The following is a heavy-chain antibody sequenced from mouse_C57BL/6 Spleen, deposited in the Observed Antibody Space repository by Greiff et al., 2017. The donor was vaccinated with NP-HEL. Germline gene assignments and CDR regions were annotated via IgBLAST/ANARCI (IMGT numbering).Heavy chain of an antibody. CDR3: ARQRNEN. CDR1: GYTFTSYW. J-gene: IGHJ3*01. Sequence: VQLQQPGAELVKPGASVKLSCKASGYTFTSYWMQWVKQRPGQGLEWIGEIDPSDSYTNYNQKFKGKATLTVDTSSSTAYMQLSSLTAEDSAVYYCARQRNENWGQGTLVTVSA. CDR2: IDPSDSYT. V-gene: IGHV1-50*01.